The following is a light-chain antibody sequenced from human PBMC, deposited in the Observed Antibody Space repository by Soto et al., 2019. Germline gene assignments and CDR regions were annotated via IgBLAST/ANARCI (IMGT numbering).Light chain of an antibody. CDR3: QPRRDWPIS. CDR1: QNINTY. CDR2: DAS. J-gene: IGKJ4*01. V-gene: IGKV3-11*01. Sequence: EIVLTQSPATLSLSPGERATLSCRASQNINTYLAWYQQKPGQVPRLLMYDASNRATGIPARFSGSGSGTDFTLTISSLEPEDFAVYYCQPRRDWPISFGGGTKVEIK.